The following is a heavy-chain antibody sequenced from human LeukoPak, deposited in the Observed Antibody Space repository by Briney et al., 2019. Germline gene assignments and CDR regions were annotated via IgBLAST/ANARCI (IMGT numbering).Heavy chain of an antibody. CDR2: ISGSGGST. D-gene: IGHD6-19*01. CDR1: GFTFSSYA. Sequence: PGGSLRLSCAASGFTFSSYAVSWVRQAPGKGLEWVSAISGSGGSTYYADSVKGRFTISRDNSKNTLYLQVNSLRAEDTAVYYCAKDIAVAGPYYFDYWGQGTMVTVSS. CDR3: AKDIAVAGPYYFDY. V-gene: IGHV3-23*01. J-gene: IGHJ4*02.